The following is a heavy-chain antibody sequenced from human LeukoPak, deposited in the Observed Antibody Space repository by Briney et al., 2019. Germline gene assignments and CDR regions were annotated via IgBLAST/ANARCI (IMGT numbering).Heavy chain of an antibody. CDR2: IYTSGST. CDR1: GGSISSGSYY. Sequence: SQTLSLTCTVSGGSISSGSYYWSWLRQPAGTGLEWIGRIYTSGSTNYNPSLKSRVTISVDTSKNQFSLKLSSVTAADTAVYYCASGSSSWDWFDRWGQGTLVTVSS. CDR3: ASGSSSWDWFDR. J-gene: IGHJ5*02. V-gene: IGHV4-61*02. D-gene: IGHD6-13*01.